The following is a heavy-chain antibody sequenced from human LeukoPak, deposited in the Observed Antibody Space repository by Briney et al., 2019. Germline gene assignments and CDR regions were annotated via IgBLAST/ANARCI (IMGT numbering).Heavy chain of an antibody. J-gene: IGHJ6*03. CDR1: GGSFSGYY. CDR2: INHSGST. V-gene: IGHV4-34*01. CDR3: AASPCYYYYYMDV. Sequence: SETLSLTCAVYGGSFSGYYWSWIRQPPGKGLEWIGEINHSGSTNYNPSLKSRVTISVDTSKNQFSLKLSSVTAADTAVYYCAASPCYYYYYMDVWGKGTTVTISS. D-gene: IGHD2-15*01.